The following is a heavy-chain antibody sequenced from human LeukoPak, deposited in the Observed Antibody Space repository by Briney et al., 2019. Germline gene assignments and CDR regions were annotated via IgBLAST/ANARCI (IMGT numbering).Heavy chain of an antibody. V-gene: IGHV4-59*01. CDR1: GGSISSYY. J-gene: IGHJ4*02. Sequence: PSETLSLTCSVSGGSISSYYWSWLPQPPGKGPEYIGYIFYSGRTNYNPSLKSRLTISVDTSKNQFSLTLSSVTAADTAVYYCARGQKYRNGYTVTELGSGYFDYWGQGTLVTVSS. CDR2: IFYSGRT. CDR3: ARGQKYRNGYTVTELGSGYFDY. D-gene: IGHD5-18*01.